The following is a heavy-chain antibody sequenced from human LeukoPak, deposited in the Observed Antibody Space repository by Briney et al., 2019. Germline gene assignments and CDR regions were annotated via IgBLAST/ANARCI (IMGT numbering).Heavy chain of an antibody. CDR1: GGSISSGSYY. CDR3: ARGLEWGDGFDI. J-gene: IGHJ3*02. V-gene: IGHV4-61*02. D-gene: IGHD1-1*01. Sequence: SETLSLTCTVSGGSISSGSYYWTWIRQPAGKGLEWIGRVYISGSTHYNPSLKSRVTISVDTSKNHFSLKLTSVTAADTAVYYCARGLEWGDGFDIWGQGTMVTVSP. CDR2: VYISGST.